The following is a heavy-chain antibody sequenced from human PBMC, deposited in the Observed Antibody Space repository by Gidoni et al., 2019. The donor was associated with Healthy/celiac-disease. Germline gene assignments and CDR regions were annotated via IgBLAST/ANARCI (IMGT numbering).Heavy chain of an antibody. CDR2: IYPGDSDT. V-gene: IGHV5-51*01. J-gene: IGHJ6*03. CDR1: GYSFTSSW. CDR3: ARSEAAAGPPYYYYYMDV. D-gene: IGHD6-13*01. Sequence: EVQLVQSGAEAKKPGESLKISCKGSGYSFTSSWLGWVRQMPGKGLEWMGIIYPGDSDTRYSPSFQGQVTISADKSISTAYLQWSSLKASDTAMYYCARSEAAAGPPYYYYYMDVWGKGTTVTVSS.